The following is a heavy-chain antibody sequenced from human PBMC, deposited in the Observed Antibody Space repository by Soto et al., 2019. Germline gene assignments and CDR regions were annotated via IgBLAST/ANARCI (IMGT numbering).Heavy chain of an antibody. CDR2: MYSDGNT. J-gene: IGHJ4*02. CDR1: GFTVGISY. CDR3: AKRKYCSSTTCFDY. Sequence: GGSLRLSCAAYGFTVGISYMTWVRHIPGKGLEWVSIMYSDGNTYYAASVKGRFTISRDNSKNTLYLQMSSLRAEDTAVYYCAKRKYCSSTTCFDYWGQGTLVTVSS. V-gene: IGHV3-66*01. D-gene: IGHD2-2*01.